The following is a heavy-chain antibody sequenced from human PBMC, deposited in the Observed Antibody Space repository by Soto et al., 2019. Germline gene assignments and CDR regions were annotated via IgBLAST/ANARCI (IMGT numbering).Heavy chain of an antibody. Sequence: GSLTHSCSAARFNFRTYGVHCVRKAPGKGLEYVSSINSNGVGTSYADSVKGRFTISRDNSKNTLYLQMTSLRAEDTSVYYCVKQMVGVTYDFWGQGALVSVSS. CDR2: INSNGVGT. D-gene: IGHD1-26*01. V-gene: IGHV3-64D*06. J-gene: IGHJ4*02. CDR3: VKQMVGVTYDF. CDR1: RFNFRTYG.